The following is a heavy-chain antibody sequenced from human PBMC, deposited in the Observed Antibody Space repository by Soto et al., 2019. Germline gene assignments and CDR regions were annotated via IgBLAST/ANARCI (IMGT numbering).Heavy chain of an antibody. V-gene: IGHV3-30*14. CDR1: GFTFSSCA. CDR3: ARSLYATSSDWFDP. D-gene: IGHD2-8*01. J-gene: IGHJ5*02. CDR2: ISSDGSDK. Sequence: GGSLRLSCAASGFTFSSCAMHWVRQAPGKGLEWVAVISSDGSDKFYADAVKGRFTISRDSSENTLHLQMSSLRTEDTAVYYCARSLYATSSDWFDPWGQGTLVTVSS.